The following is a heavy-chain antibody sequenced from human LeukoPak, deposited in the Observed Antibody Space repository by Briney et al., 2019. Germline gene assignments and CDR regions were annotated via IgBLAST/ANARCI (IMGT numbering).Heavy chain of an antibody. CDR2: IIWNSVTI. J-gene: IGHJ3*02. Sequence: GGALRVSWAASCFTFYEYAIHWGRQAPGKGLELVAGIIWNSVTIGYADSVRGPSTISRDNAKNSLYLQINSLRPEDTAFYFCAKDSSPYYYDSTGYYSESPAFDNWGQGTMVAVSS. D-gene: IGHD3-22*01. V-gene: IGHV3-9*01. CDR1: CFTFYEYA. CDR3: AKDSSPYYYDSTGYYSESPAFDN.